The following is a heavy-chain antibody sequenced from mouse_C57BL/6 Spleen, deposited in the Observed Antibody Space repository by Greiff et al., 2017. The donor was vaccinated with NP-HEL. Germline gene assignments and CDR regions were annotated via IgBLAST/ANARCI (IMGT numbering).Heavy chain of an antibody. D-gene: IGHD1-1*01. CDR1: GYTFTSYW. V-gene: IGHV1-59*01. J-gene: IGHJ2*01. Sequence: VQLQQSGAELVRPGTSVKLSCKASGYTFTSYWMHWVKQRPGQGLEWIGVIDPSDSYTNYNQKFKGKATLTVDTSSSTAYMQLSSLTSEDSAVYYCAPSFITTVVADYFDYWGQGTTLTVSS. CDR3: APSFITTVVADYFDY. CDR2: IDPSDSYT.